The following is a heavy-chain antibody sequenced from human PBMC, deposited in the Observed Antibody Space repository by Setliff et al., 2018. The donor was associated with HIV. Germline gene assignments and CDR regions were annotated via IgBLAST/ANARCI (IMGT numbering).Heavy chain of an antibody. V-gene: IGHV4-39*01. CDR1: GGSIRSRDYS. CDR3: ARRAYYDFWSGFYLSIANRFDS. Sequence: TLSLTCTVSGGSIRSRDYSWGWIRQPPGKGLEWIVSLPHSGATFYNPSLRSRVTTSEDTSKNQFSLKLSSVTAADTAVYYCARRAYYDFWSGFYLSIANRFDSWGQGILVTVSS. J-gene: IGHJ5*01. D-gene: IGHD3-3*01. CDR2: LPHSGAT.